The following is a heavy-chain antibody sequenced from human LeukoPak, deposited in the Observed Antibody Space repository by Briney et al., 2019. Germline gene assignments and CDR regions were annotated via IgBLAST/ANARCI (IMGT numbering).Heavy chain of an antibody. D-gene: IGHD4-17*01. CDR3: ARDDYGDYEGAFDI. Sequence: ASVKVSCKASGYTFTSHGISWVRQAPGQGLEWMGWISAYNGNTNYAQKLQGRVTMTTDTSTSTAYMELRSLRSDDTAVYYCARDDYGDYEGAFDIWGQGTMVTVSS. V-gene: IGHV1-18*01. CDR1: GYTFTSHG. CDR2: ISAYNGNT. J-gene: IGHJ3*02.